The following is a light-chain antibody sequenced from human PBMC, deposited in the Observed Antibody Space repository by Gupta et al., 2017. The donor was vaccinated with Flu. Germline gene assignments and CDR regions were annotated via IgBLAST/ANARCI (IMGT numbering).Light chain of an antibody. J-gene: IGKJ2*01. CDR1: QSVSSN. Sequence: ELVMTQSPATQSVSPGERATLSCRASQSVSSNVAWYQQKPGQAPRLLIYGSSTRTTGIPARFSCSGSGTEFTLTISILQSEDVAFYYCQHYKNWPPRYTFGQGTKLEIK. V-gene: IGKV3-15*01. CDR3: QHYKNWPPRYT. CDR2: GSS.